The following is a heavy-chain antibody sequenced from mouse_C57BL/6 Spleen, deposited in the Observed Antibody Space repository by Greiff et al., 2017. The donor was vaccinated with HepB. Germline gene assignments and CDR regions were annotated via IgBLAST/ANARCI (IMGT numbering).Heavy chain of an antibody. J-gene: IGHJ2*01. D-gene: IGHD2-4*01. Sequence: DVKLVESGGGLVKPGGSLKLSCAASGFTFSSYAMSWVRQTPEKRLEWVATISDGGSYTYYPDNVKGRFTISRDNAKNNLYLQMSHLKSEDTAMYYCARGDYGQDYFDYWGQGTTLTVSS. V-gene: IGHV5-4*03. CDR2: ISDGGSYT. CDR1: GFTFSSYA. CDR3: ARGDYGQDYFDY.